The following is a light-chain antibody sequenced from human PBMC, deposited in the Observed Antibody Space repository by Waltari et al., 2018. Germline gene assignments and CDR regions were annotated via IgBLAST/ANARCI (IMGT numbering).Light chain of an antibody. J-gene: IGKJ1*01. CDR2: AAS. Sequence: DIQMTQSPSSLSASVGDRVTITCRASQTISTYLNWYQQKPGKAPKLLIYAASSLQSGVPSRFSGSGSGTDFTLTISSLQPEDFATYYCQQSHSTPWTFGQG. CDR1: QTISTY. V-gene: IGKV1-39*01. CDR3: QQSHSTPWT.